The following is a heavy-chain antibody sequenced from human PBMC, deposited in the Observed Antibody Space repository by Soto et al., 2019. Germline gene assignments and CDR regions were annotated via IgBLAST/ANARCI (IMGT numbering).Heavy chain of an antibody. V-gene: IGHV4-59*01. CDR3: ARGRGGTYDAFDI. D-gene: IGHD1-26*01. J-gene: IGHJ3*02. CDR1: GGSMSPYF. CDR2: IYYSGTT. Sequence: TLSLTCTVSGGSMSPYFWSWIRQSPGKGLEWIGYIYYSGTTNYNPSFKSRVTTLLDTSKNQFSLKLVSLTAADTAFYYCARGRGGTYDAFDIWGPGALVTVSS.